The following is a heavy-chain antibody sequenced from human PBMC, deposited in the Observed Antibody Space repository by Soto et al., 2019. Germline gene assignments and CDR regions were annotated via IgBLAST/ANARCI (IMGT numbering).Heavy chain of an antibody. Sequence: WNRQPPGKGLEWIGYIYYSGSTNYNPSLKSRVTISVDTSKNQFSLKLSSVTAADTAVYYCARGHSTVTIDYWGQGTLVTVSS. V-gene: IGHV4-59*01. D-gene: IGHD4-17*01. CDR2: IYYSGST. J-gene: IGHJ4*02. CDR3: ARGHSTVTIDY.